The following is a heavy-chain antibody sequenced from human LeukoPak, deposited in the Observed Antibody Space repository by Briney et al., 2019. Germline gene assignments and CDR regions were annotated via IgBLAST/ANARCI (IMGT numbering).Heavy chain of an antibody. J-gene: IGHJ4*02. V-gene: IGHV1-2*06. CDR2: INPNSGGT. CDR1: GGTFSSYA. D-gene: IGHD3-10*01. CDR3: ASGQDFYGSD. Sequence: ASVKVSCKASGGTFSSYAISWVRQAPGQGLEWMGRINPNSGGTNYAQKFRGRVTMTRDTSISTAYMELSRLRSDDTAVYYCASGQDFYGSDWGQGTLVTVSS.